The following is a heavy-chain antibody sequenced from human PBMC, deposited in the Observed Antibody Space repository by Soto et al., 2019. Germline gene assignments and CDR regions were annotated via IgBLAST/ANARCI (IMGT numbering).Heavy chain of an antibody. V-gene: IGHV1-18*01. CDR1: GYTFTRYG. CDR2: INTYNGHT. CDR3: AMVDVYVTPSPQDV. Sequence: QVQLVQSGAEVKNPGASVKVSCKASGYTFTRYGIGWARQAPGKGLEWMGWINTYNGHTNYAQNVQGRVTLTTDTSTSTAYMELRSLRSNDTAIYYCAMVDVYVTPSPQDVWGQGTTVIVSS. J-gene: IGHJ6*02. D-gene: IGHD3-16*01.